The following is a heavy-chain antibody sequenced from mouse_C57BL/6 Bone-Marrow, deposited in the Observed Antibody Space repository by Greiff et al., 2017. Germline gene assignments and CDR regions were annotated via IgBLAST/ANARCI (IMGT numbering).Heavy chain of an antibody. V-gene: IGHV1-26*01. D-gene: IGHD1-1*01. Sequence: EVQLQQSGPELVKPGASVKISCKASGYTFTDYYMNWVKQSHGKSLEWIGDINPNNGGTSYNQKFKGKATLTVDKSSSTAYMELRSLTSEDSAVYYCARYYGSSPYYVDYWGQGTTLTVSS. CDR2: INPNNGGT. J-gene: IGHJ2*01. CDR3: ARYYGSSPYYVDY. CDR1: GYTFTDYY.